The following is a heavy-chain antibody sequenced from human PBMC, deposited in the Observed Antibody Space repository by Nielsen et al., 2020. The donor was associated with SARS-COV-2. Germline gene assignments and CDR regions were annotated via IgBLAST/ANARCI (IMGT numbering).Heavy chain of an antibody. CDR3: ARALHYDFWSGYWIYYYYMDV. V-gene: IGHV1-18*01. D-gene: IGHD3-3*01. CDR2: ISAYNGNT. J-gene: IGHJ6*03. Sequence: ASVKVSCKVSGYTLTELSMHWVRQAPGQGLEWMGWISAYNGNTNYAQKLQGRVTMTTDTSTSTAYMELRSLRSDDTAVYYCARALHYDFWSGYWIYYYYMDVWGKGTTVTVSS. CDR1: GYTLTELS.